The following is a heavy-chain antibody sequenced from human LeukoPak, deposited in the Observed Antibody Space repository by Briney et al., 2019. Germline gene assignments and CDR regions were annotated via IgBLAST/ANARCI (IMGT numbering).Heavy chain of an antibody. D-gene: IGHD5-12*01. Sequence: ASVKVSCKASGYTFTSYGFSWVRQAPGQGLEWMGWISAYNGNTGSVQKFQGRVTMTTDTSTSTAYMELRSLRSDDTAVYYCARDAWYSGYEAELVLGWFDPWGQGTLVTVSS. J-gene: IGHJ5*02. V-gene: IGHV1-18*04. CDR3: ARDAWYSGYEAELVLGWFDP. CDR1: GYTFTSYG. CDR2: ISAYNGNT.